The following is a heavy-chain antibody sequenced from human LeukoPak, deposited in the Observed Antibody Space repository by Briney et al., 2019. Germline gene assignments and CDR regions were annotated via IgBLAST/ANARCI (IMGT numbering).Heavy chain of an antibody. CDR3: ARVAAAGTLYRKDFDY. CDR2: INPNSGGT. CDR1: GYTLTGYY. V-gene: IGHV1-2*02. J-gene: IGHJ4*02. Sequence: ASVKVSCKASGYTLTGYYMHWVRQAPGQGLEWMGWINPNSGGTNYAQKFQGRVTITRNTSISTAYMELSSLRSEDTAVYYCARVAAAGTLYRKDFDYWGQGTLVTVSS. D-gene: IGHD6-13*01.